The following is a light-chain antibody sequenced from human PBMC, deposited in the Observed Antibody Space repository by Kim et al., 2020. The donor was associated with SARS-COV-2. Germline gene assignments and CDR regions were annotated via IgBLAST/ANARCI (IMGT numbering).Light chain of an antibody. CDR1: QGVTSAY. J-gene: IGKJ2*01. CDR2: AAA. CDR3: QQYGSS. Sequence: RSWAPGESATLACRASQGVTSAYLAWYQQKPGQAPRLVICAAASRATGIPDRFRGSGSGTDFTLTIKRLEPDDFAVYYWQQYGSSLGQGTKLEI. V-gene: IGKV3-20*01.